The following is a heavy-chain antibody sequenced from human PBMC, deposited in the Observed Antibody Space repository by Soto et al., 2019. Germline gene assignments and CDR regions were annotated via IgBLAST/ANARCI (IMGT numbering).Heavy chain of an antibody. CDR1: GFTFRDYY. Sequence: QVQLVESGGGLVNPGGSLRLSCAASGFTFRDYYMTWLRQAPGKGLEWVSYISPDGGNVYYADSVKGRFTISRDNAKNSLYLQMNNPGAEDTAFYYCAKDIMLPGFQFDYWGQGTLVTVSS. J-gene: IGHJ4*02. CDR2: ISPDGGNV. D-gene: IGHD2-15*01. V-gene: IGHV3-11*01. CDR3: AKDIMLPGFQFDY.